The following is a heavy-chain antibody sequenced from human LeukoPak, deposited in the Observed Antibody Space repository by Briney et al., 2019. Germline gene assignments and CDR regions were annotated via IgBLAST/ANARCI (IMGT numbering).Heavy chain of an antibody. CDR2: IYSNGNT. CDR1: GGSFSSSY. Sequence: PSETLSLTCIVSGGSFSSSYWSWIRQPPGKGLERIAYIYSNGNTNSNPSLKSRVTIAVDTSQSQFSLKLSSVTAADTAVYYCARGLVGLTPHAGVFQIWGQGTKVTVSS. J-gene: IGHJ3*02. V-gene: IGHV4-59*01. D-gene: IGHD1-26*01. CDR3: ARGLVGLTPHAGVFQI.